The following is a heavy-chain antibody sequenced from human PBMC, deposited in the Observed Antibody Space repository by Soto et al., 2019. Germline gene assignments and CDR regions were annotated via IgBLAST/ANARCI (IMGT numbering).Heavy chain of an antibody. CDR2: IYHSGST. J-gene: IGHJ5*02. Sequence: QLQLQESGSGLVKPSQTLSLTCAVSGGSISSGGYSWSWIRQPPGKGLEWIGYIYHSGSTYYNPFLRSRVTISVDRSKNRFSLKLSSWTAVDMALYYCARTRLDQLLETDSFDPLGKGTLVTVSS. V-gene: IGHV4-30-2*01. CDR1: GGSISSGGYS. CDR3: ARTRLDQLLETDSFDP. D-gene: IGHD2-2*01.